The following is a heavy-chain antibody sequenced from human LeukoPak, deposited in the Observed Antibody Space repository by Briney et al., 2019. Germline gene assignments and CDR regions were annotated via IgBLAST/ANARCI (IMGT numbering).Heavy chain of an antibody. CDR1: GGSISSYY. D-gene: IGHD3-10*01. CDR3: ARDSRLGSGAPEGP. V-gene: IGHV4-59*01. Sequence: PSETLSLTCTVSGGSISSYYWSWIRQPPGKGLEWIGYIYYSGSTNYNPSLKSRVTISVDTSKNQFSLKLSSVTAADTAVYYCARDSRLGSGAPEGPWGQGTLVTVSS. J-gene: IGHJ5*02. CDR2: IYYSGST.